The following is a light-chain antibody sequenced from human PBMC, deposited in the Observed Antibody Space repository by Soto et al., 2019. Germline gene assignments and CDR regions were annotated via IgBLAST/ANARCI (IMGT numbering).Light chain of an antibody. J-gene: IGKJ1*01. Sequence: DIQMTQSPSSLSASVGDRVTITCRASQSISSYLNWYQQKPGKAPKLLIYDASTLQSGVPSRFSGSGSGTDFTLTISYLQSEDFATYYCQQFYGYPRTFGQGTKVDIK. CDR1: QSISSY. CDR3: QQFYGYPRT. CDR2: DAS. V-gene: IGKV1-39*01.